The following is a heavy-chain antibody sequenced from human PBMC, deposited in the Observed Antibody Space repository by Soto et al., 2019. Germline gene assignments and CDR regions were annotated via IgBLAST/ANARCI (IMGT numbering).Heavy chain of an antibody. V-gene: IGHV4-59*01. D-gene: IGHD3-10*01. CDR3: AREQDYKCETRGHFDS. CDR2: IHDSGRT. Sequence: PSETLSLTCTVSGGYINNYYWSWIRQPPGKGLQWIGYIHDSGRTKSNPTLKSRLTISVDTSKNQVSLRLRSVTAADTAVYFCAREQDYKCETRGHFDSWGQGTLVTVSS. J-gene: IGHJ4*02. CDR1: GGYINNYY.